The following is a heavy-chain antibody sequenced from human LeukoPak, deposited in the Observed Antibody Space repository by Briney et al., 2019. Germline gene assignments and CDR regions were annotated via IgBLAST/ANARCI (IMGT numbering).Heavy chain of an antibody. CDR3: ARDLGYTMPYYGMDV. V-gene: IGHV3-30-3*01. CDR1: GFTFSSYA. D-gene: IGHD2-2*01. CDR2: ISYDGSNK. Sequence: GRSLRLSCAASGFTFSSYAMHWVRQAPGKGLEWVAVISYDGSNKYYADSVKGRFTISRDNSKNTLYLQMNSLRAEDTAVYYCARDLGYTMPYYGMDVWGQGTTVTVSS. J-gene: IGHJ6*02.